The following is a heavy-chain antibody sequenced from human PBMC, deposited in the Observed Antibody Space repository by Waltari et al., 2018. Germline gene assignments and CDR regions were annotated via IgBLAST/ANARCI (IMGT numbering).Heavy chain of an antibody. J-gene: IGHJ2*01. CDR1: TGSFSNYF. CDR2: VGHGGST. V-gene: IGHV4-34*02. Sequence: QVHLQQWGAGLLKPSETLSLTCAVYTGSFSNYFWTLIRQPPGQGLALLGEVGHGGSTQHNPSLESRATRSVDTSKNQFSLKLNSLTAADTAIYYCARGVVVPAAAMRYFDLWGRGTLVTVS. D-gene: IGHD2-2*01. CDR3: ARGVVVPAAAMRYFDL.